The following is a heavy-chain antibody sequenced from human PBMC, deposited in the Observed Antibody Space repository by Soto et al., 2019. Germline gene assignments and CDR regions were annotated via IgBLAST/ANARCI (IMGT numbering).Heavy chain of an antibody. CDR2: VSYDGSNK. Sequence: GGSLRLSCGASGFSFTSYGMHWVRQAPGKGLEWVASVSYDGSNKYYADSVKGRFTISRDNSKNTLYLQMNSLRAEDTALYYCARGVGIQLCLNYWGQGTLVTVSS. V-gene: IGHV3-30-3*01. J-gene: IGHJ4*02. CDR3: ARGVGIQLCLNY. D-gene: IGHD5-18*01. CDR1: GFSFTSYG.